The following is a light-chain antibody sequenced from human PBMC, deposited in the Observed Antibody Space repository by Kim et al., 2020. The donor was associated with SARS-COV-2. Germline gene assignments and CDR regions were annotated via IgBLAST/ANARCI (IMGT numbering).Light chain of an antibody. CDR2: DVS. Sequence: QAITIPCTGTSSDVGGYNYGPWYQQHPGKAPKLMIYDVSKRPSGVSNRFSGSKSGNTASLTISGLQAEDEADYYCSSYTSSSTYVFGTGTKVTVL. V-gene: IGLV2-14*04. CDR3: SSYTSSSTYV. J-gene: IGLJ1*01. CDR1: SSDVGGYNY.